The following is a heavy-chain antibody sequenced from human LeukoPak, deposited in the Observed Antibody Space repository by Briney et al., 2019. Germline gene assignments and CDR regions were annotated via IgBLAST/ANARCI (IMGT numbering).Heavy chain of an antibody. CDR1: GGSISSGDYY. CDR3: ARFLAARRSFDY. V-gene: IGHV4-31*02. D-gene: IGHD6-6*01. CDR2: IYYSGST. Sequence: PSETLSLTCTVSGGSISSGDYYWSWIRQHPGKGLEWIGYIYYSGSTYYTPSLKRRVTISVDTSKNKFSLKLSSVTAADTAVFYCARFLAARRSFDYWGQGSLVTVSP. J-gene: IGHJ4*02.